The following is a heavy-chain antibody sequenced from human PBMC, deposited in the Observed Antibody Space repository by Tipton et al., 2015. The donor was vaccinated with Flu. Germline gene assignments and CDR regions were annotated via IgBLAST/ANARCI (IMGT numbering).Heavy chain of an antibody. CDR3: AVSEGIAARVGDYYYYGMDV. D-gene: IGHD6-6*01. V-gene: IGHV3-66*01. CDR1: GFTVSSNY. CDR2: IYSGGST. Sequence: SLRLSCAASGFTVSSNYMSWVRQAPGKGLEWVSVIYSGGSTYYADSVKGRFTISRDNSKNTLYLQMNSLRAEDTAVYYCAVSEGIAARVGDYYYYGMDVWGQGTTVTVSS. J-gene: IGHJ6*02.